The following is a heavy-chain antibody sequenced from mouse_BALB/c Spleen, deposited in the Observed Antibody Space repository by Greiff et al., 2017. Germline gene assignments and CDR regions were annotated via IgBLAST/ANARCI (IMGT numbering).Heavy chain of an antibody. CDR1: GYSFTSYY. V-gene: IGHV1S135*01. CDR3: ARGRYAMDY. Sequence: EVKLQESGPELMKPGASVKISCKASGYSFTSYYMHWVKQSHGKSLEWIGYIDPFNGGTSYNQKFKGKATLTVDKSSSTAYMHLSSLTSEDSAVYYCARGRYAMDYWGQGTSVTVSS. D-gene: IGHD1-1*01. J-gene: IGHJ4*01. CDR2: IDPFNGGT.